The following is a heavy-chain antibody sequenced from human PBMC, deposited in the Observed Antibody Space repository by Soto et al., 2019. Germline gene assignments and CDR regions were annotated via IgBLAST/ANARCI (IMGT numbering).Heavy chain of an antibody. D-gene: IGHD3-3*01. V-gene: IGHV3-11*06. CDR3: ARGSIRPGETYYDFWSGSTPWGYYYGMDV. CDR1: GFTFSDYY. J-gene: IGHJ6*02. Sequence: GGSLRLSCAASGFTFSDYYMSWIRQAPGKGLEWVSYISSRRSYTNYADSVKGRFTISRDNAKNSLYLQMNSLRAEDTAVYYCARGSIRPGETYYDFWSGSTPWGYYYGMDVWGQGTTVTVSS. CDR2: ISSRRSYT.